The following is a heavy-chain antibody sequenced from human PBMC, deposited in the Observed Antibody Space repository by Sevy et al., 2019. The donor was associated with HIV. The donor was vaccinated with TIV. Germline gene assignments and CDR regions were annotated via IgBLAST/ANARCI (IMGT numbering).Heavy chain of an antibody. CDR1: GFTFSSYA. CDR3: ASSSRGYRGYGPLDY. D-gene: IGHD5-12*01. Sequence: GGSLRLSCAASGFTFSSYALHWVRQAPGKGLEWVADVAYEGINKYYAESVKGRFTMSRDNSKNTLYLQMNSLRPEDTALYYCASSSRGYRGYGPLDYWGQGTLVTVSS. J-gene: IGHJ4*02. V-gene: IGHV3-30-3*01. CDR2: VAYEGINK.